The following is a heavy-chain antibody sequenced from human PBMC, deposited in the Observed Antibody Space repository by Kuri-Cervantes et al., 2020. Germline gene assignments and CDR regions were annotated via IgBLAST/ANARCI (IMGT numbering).Heavy chain of an antibody. CDR3: ARGAFGDPYTSGWQD. CDR1: GGSISSSSYY. D-gene: IGHD6-19*01. Sequence: GSLRLSCTVSGGSISSSSYYWGWNRQPPGKGLEWIGSIYYSGSTYYNPSLKSRVAISVDTSKNQFSLKLSSVTAADTAVYYCARGAFGDPYTSGWQDWGQGTLVTVSS. CDR2: IYYSGST. J-gene: IGHJ4*02. V-gene: IGHV4-39*01.